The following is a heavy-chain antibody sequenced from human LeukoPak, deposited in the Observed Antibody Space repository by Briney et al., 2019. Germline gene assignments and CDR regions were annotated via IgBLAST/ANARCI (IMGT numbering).Heavy chain of an antibody. D-gene: IGHD4-11*01. CDR1: GFSFSSYT. V-gene: IGHV3-48*02. J-gene: IGHJ4*02. CDR2: IGFSNSSI. CDR3: ARDHVYSFDF. Sequence: GGALRLSCAASGFSFSSYTMNWVRQAPGKGLEWISYIGFSNSSIYTADSVKDRFTISRDNAKNSLYLQMNSLRDEDTAVYYCARDHVYSFDFWGQGTLVTVSS.